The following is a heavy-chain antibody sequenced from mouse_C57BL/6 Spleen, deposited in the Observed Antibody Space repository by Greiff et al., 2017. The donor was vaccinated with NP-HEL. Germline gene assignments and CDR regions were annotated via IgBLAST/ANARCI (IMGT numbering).Heavy chain of an antibody. CDR1: GYTFTSYW. V-gene: IGHV1-69*01. J-gene: IGHJ2*01. CDR3: ARWDYYGFDY. CDR2: IDPSDSYT. Sequence: QVQLQQPGAELVMPGASVKLSCKASGYTFTSYWMHWVKQRPGQGLEWIGEIDPSDSYTNYNQKFKGKSTLTVDKSSSTAYMQLSSLTSEDSAVYYCARWDYYGFDYWGQGTTLTVSS. D-gene: IGHD1-1*01.